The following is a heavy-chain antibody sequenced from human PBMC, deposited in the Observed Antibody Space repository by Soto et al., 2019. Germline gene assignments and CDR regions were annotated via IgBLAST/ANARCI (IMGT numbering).Heavy chain of an antibody. D-gene: IGHD4-17*01. J-gene: IGHJ5*02. CDR3: ARVTRYGDTGGLDP. V-gene: IGHV4-59*01. CDR2: VYYTGST. CDR1: GGSISTNY. Sequence: SETLSLTCTVSGGSISTNYWSWIRQPPGKGLEWIGFVYYTGSTNYNPSLKSRVTISVDTSKNQFSLKLSSVTAADTAVYYCARVTRYGDTGGLDPWGQGILVTV.